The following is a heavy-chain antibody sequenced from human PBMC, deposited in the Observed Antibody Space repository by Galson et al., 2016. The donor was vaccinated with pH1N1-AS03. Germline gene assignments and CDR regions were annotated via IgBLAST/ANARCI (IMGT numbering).Heavy chain of an antibody. Sequence: LSLTCTVSGASIPSRNNYWGWIRQPPGKGLEWIGSIYYSGRTYYHPSLKSRVTMSLDTSKNQFYLKLSSLTAAAPAVYYCATLSVTTFPFDYWGQGTLVAVSS. D-gene: IGHD4-17*01. CDR1: GASIPSRNNY. CDR2: IYYSGRT. CDR3: ATLSVTTFPFDY. J-gene: IGHJ4*02. V-gene: IGHV4-39*07.